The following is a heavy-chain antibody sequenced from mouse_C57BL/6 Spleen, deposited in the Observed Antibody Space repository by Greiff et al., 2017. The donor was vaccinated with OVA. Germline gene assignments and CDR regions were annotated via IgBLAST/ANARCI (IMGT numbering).Heavy chain of an antibody. V-gene: IGHV2-6*01. CDR1: GFSLTSYG. CDR3: ASGYYGSSPFAY. CDR2: IWGVGST. Sequence: VKLMESGPGLVAPSQSLSITCTVSGFSLTSYGVDWVRQSPGKGLEWLGVIWGVGSTNYNSALKSRLSISKDNSKSQVFLQMNSLQTDDTAMYDFASGYYGSSPFAYWGQGTLVTVSA. D-gene: IGHD1-1*01. J-gene: IGHJ3*01.